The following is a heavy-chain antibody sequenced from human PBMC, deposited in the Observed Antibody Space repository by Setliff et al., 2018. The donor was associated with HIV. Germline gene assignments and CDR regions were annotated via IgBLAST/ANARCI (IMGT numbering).Heavy chain of an antibody. J-gene: IGHJ6*03. CDR1: GYTFTGYY. CDR2: INPNSGGT. V-gene: IGHV1-2*02. D-gene: IGHD3-16*02. CDR3: VRGGQYYRSTYYYYYMDV. Sequence: GASVKVSCKASGYTFTGYYMHWVRQAPGQGLEWMGWINPNSGGTNYAQKFQGRVTMTRDTSISTAYMELSRLRSEDTAVYYCVRGGQYYRSTYYYYYMDVWGKGTTVTVSS.